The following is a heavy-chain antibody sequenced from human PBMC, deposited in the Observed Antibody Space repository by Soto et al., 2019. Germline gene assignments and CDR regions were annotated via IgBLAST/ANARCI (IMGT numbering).Heavy chain of an antibody. Sequence: GGLLSLACAASGFTFSCSAMTWVRQASGKVMEWVGRIRSKAKSYATAYAASVKGRFTISRDDSKNTAYLQMNSLKTEDTAVYYCGGSIAAPGYYYFYGMDVWAQET. J-gene: IGHJ6*02. CDR1: GFTFSCSA. CDR3: GGSIAAPGYYYFYGMDV. CDR2: IRSKAKSYAT. D-gene: IGHD6-6*01. V-gene: IGHV3-73*01.